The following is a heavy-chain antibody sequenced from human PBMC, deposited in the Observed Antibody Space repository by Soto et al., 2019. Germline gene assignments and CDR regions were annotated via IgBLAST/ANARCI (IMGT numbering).Heavy chain of an antibody. CDR1: GGSISNYY. J-gene: IGHJ4*02. CDR2: IYTGGST. V-gene: IGHV4-4*07. D-gene: IGHD2-15*01. CDR3: ARASVGPPGGGSWIMPFDY. Sequence: SETLSLTCTVSGGSISNYYWSWIRQPAGKGLEWIGRIYTGGSTNYNPSLKSRVTMSTDTSKNQFSLRLTSVTAADTAVYYCARASVGPPGGGSWIMPFDYWGQGALVTVSS.